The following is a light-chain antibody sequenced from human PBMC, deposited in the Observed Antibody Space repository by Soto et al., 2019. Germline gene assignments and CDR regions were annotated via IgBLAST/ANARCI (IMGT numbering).Light chain of an antibody. CDR3: TSYTRSDIRV. Sequence: QSALTQPASVSGSPGQSITISCTGTSSDVGGYDFVSWYQQRPGKAPKLIIYDVSNRPSGVSNRFSGSKSGNTASLTISGLQAEDEADYYCTSYTRSDIRVFGGGTKVTVL. CDR2: DVS. J-gene: IGLJ3*02. V-gene: IGLV2-14*01. CDR1: SSDVGGYDF.